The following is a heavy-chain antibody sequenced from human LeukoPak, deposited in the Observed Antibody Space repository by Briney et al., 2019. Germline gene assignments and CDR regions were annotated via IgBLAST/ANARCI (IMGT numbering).Heavy chain of an antibody. D-gene: IGHD6-13*01. CDR2: ISVYNGNT. J-gene: IGHJ4*02. CDR1: GYTFTYYA. V-gene: IGHV1-18*01. Sequence: ASVNVSCKASGYTFTYYAISWVRQAPGQGLEWMGWISVYNGNTKYPQKFQGRVTITTDESTSTAYMELSSLRSEDTAVYYCARGVKQQLATDYWGQGTLVTVSS. CDR3: ARGVKQQLATDY.